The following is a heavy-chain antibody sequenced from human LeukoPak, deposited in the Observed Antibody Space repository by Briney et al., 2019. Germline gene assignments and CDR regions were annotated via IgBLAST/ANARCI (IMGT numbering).Heavy chain of an antibody. V-gene: IGHV3-23*01. CDR1: GFTFSTYA. J-gene: IGHJ4*02. Sequence: PGGSLRLSCAASGFTFSTYAMSWVRQAPGKGLEWVSAISGSGGSTYYADSVKGRFTISRDNFKNTLYLQMNSLRAEDTAVYYCAKTMVAAAGPLSYWGQGTLVTVSS. D-gene: IGHD6-13*01. CDR3: AKTMVAAAGPLSY. CDR2: ISGSGGST.